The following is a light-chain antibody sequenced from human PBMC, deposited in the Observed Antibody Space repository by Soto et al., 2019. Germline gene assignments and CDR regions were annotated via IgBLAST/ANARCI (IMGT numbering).Light chain of an antibody. CDR2: RNN. J-gene: IGLJ3*02. V-gene: IGLV1-47*01. CDR3: AAWDDSLSGWV. Sequence: QSVLTQPPSASGTPGQRVTISCSGSSSNIGSNYVYWYQQLPGTAPKLLIYRNNQRPSGVPDRFSGSKSCTSASLAISGLRSEDEADYCCAAWDDSLSGWVFGGGTKLTVL. CDR1: SSNIGSNY.